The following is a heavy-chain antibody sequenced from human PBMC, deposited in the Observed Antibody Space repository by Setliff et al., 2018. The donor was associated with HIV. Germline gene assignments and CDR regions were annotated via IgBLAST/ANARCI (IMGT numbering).Heavy chain of an antibody. CDR1: GFTFRDYS. Sequence: GGSLSLSCTASGFTFRDYSMNWVRQAPGKGLEWVSYLGKSNSRMTYAGSVKGRFTISGDNAKNTLYLQMNSLTSEDTAVYYCARDLNWAFDYWGQGILGTVS. V-gene: IGHV3-48*01. CDR2: LGKSNSRM. J-gene: IGHJ4*02. CDR3: ARDLNWAFDY. D-gene: IGHD1-1*01.